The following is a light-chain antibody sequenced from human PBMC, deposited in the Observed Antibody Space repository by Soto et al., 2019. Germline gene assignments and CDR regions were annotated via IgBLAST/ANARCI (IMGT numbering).Light chain of an antibody. V-gene: IGKV1-33*01. Sequence: DIQMTQSPSSLSASVGDRVTITCQASQDIYNFLNWYQQKPGKAPKLLIFVASNLETGVPSRFSGSGSGTDFTFTISSLQPEDFATYYCQQYDTLPRYTFGQGTKVE. J-gene: IGKJ2*01. CDR2: VAS. CDR3: QQYDTLPRYT. CDR1: QDIYNF.